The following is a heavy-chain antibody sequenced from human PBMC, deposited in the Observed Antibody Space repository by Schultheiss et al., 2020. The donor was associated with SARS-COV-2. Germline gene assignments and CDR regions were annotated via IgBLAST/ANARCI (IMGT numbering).Heavy chain of an antibody. V-gene: IGHV3-30*07. J-gene: IGHJ4*02. D-gene: IGHD3-22*01. Sequence: GESLKISCAASGFTFSTYHNYAMHWVRQAPGKGLEWVAVISYDGSNKYYADSVKGRFTISRDNSKNTLYLQMNSLRAEDTAVYYCVKSPMIVGVHFDHWGQGTLVTVSS. CDR3: VKSPMIVGVHFDH. CDR1: GFTFSTYHNYA. CDR2: ISYDGSNK.